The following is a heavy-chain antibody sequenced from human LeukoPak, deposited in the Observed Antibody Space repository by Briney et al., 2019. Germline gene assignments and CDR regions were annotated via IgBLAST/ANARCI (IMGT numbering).Heavy chain of an antibody. CDR1: GGSISSYY. V-gene: IGHV4-4*07. CDR3: ATFRLEGYFDY. Sequence: SETLSLTCTVSGGSISSYYWSWVRQPAGKGLEWIGRIYPSGSTNYNPSLNSRVTMSVDTSKNQFSLKLTSVTAADTAVYYCATFRLEGYFDYWGQGTLVTVSS. CDR2: IYPSGST. J-gene: IGHJ4*02. D-gene: IGHD2/OR15-2a*01.